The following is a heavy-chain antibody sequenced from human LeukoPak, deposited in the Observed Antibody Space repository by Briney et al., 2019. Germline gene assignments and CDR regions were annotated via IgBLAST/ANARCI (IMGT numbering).Heavy chain of an antibody. V-gene: IGHV1-69*04. J-gene: IGHJ3*02. CDR3: ARQGGSGSYYRRHDAFDI. Sequence: SVKVSCKASGGTFSSYAISWVRQAPGQGLEWMGRIIPILGIANYAQKFQGRVTITADKSTSTAYMELSSLRSEDTAVYYCARQGGSGSYYRRHDAFDIWGQGTMVTVSS. D-gene: IGHD3-10*01. CDR2: IIPILGIA. CDR1: GGTFSSYA.